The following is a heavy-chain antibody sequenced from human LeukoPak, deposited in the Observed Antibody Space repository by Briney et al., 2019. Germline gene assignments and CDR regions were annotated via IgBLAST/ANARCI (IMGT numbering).Heavy chain of an antibody. D-gene: IGHD2-2*01. J-gene: IGHJ4*02. CDR3: ARGHPSSVPHYFDY. Sequence: SETLSLTCADYRGSFSGYYWSWIRQPPGKGLEWIGEINHSGSTNYNPSLKSRVTISVDTSKNQFSLKLSSVTAADTAVYYCARGHPSSVPHYFDYWGQGTLVTVSS. CDR2: INHSGST. V-gene: IGHV4-34*01. CDR1: RGSFSGYY.